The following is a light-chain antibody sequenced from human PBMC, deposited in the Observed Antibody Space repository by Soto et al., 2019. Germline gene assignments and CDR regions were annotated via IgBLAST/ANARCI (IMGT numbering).Light chain of an antibody. CDR1: QSVRTY. CDR3: QQRNTWPPIT. CDR2: DAS. V-gene: IGKV3-11*01. Sequence: ERVLTQSPVTLSLTPGERATLSCRASQSVRTYLAWYQVKPGQAPGLLIYDASRRASGVPARFSGSGSGTDFTLTISSLDPEDFALYYCQQRNTWPPITFGQGTRLEI. J-gene: IGKJ5*01.